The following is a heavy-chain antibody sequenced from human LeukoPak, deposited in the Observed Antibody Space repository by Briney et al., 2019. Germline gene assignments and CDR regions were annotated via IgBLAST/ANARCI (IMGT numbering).Heavy chain of an antibody. V-gene: IGHV1-8*01. Sequence: ASVKVSCKASGYTFTSYDINWVRQATGQGLEWMGWMNPNSGNTGYAQKFQGRVTITADESTSTAYMELSSLRSEDTAVYYCARRREYCSSTSCSHDAFDIWGQGTMVTVSS. D-gene: IGHD2-2*01. CDR3: ARRREYCSSTSCSHDAFDI. CDR2: MNPNSGNT. CDR1: GYTFTSYD. J-gene: IGHJ3*02.